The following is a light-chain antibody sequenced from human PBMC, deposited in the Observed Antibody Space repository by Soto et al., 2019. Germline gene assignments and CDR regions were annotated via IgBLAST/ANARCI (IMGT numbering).Light chain of an antibody. CDR3: SSYAGSNNLV. CDR1: SSDVGGYNF. Sequence: QSALTQPRSVSGSPGQSVTISCTGTSSDVGGYNFVSWYQQYPGKAPKLIIYEVTKRPSGVPDRFSGSKSGNTASLTVSGLQAEDEADYYCSSYAGSNNLVFGGGTKLTVL. V-gene: IGLV2-11*01. J-gene: IGLJ2*01. CDR2: EVT.